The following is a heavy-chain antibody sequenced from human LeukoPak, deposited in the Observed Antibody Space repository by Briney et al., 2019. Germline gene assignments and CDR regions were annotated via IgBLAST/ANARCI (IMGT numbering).Heavy chain of an antibody. D-gene: IGHD3-9*01. V-gene: IGHV4-39*07. CDR1: GGSISSGSYY. CDR3: ARESILTGYYTY. CDR2: IYHSGST. J-gene: IGHJ4*02. Sequence: SETLSLTCTVSGGSISSGSYYWSWIRQPPGKGLEWIGSIYHSGSTYYNPSLKSRVTISVDTSKNQFSLKLSSVTAADTAVYYCARESILTGYYTYWGQGTLVTVSS.